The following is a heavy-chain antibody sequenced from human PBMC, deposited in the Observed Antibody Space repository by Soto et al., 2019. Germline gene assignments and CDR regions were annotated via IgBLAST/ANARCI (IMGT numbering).Heavy chain of an antibody. CDR2: IKRKIDGEAT. J-gene: IGHJ6*02. CDR1: GFSFSNAC. CDR3: TTGSVEGV. D-gene: IGHD2-15*01. Sequence: EVQLVESGGGLVKPGGSLRLSCAGSGFSFSNACMNWVRQAPGKGLEWVGRIKRKIDGEATDYAAPVKGRFTVSRDDSKSALYLHMSSLKGDDTAVYYCTTGSVEGVWGQGTTVTVSS. V-gene: IGHV3-15*07.